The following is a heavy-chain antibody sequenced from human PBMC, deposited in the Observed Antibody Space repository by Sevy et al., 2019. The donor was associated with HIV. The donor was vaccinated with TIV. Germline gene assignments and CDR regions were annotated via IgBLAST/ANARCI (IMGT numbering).Heavy chain of an antibody. CDR1: GFTFSSYS. J-gene: IGHJ6*02. CDR3: ARDGSGSYRYYYYGMDV. V-gene: IGHV3-21*01. CDR2: ISSSSTYI. Sequence: GGSLRLSCAASGFTFSSYSMNWVRQAPGKGLEWVSSISSSSTYIYYADSVKGRFTISRDNAKNSLYLQMNSLRAEDTAVYYCARDGSGSYRYYYYGMDVWGQGTTVTVSS. D-gene: IGHD3-10*01.